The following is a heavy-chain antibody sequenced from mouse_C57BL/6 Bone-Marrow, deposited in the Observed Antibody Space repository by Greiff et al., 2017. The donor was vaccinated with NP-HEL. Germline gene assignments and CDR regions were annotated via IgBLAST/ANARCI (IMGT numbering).Heavy chain of an antibody. CDR1: GYTFTEYT. V-gene: IGHV1-62-2*01. J-gene: IGHJ4*01. D-gene: IGHD1-1*01. CDR2: FYPGSGSI. CDR3: TRHEENYYGSSSYAMDY. Sequence: QVQLKESGAELVKPGASVKLSCKASGYTFTEYTIHWVKQRSGQGLEWIGWFYPGSGSIKYNEKFKDKATLTADKSSSPVFMELSRLTSEDFAVYFCTRHEENYYGSSSYAMDYWCQGTSVTVSS.